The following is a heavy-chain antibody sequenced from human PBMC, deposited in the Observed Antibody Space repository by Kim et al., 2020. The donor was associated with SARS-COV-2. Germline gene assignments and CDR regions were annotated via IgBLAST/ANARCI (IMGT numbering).Heavy chain of an antibody. CDR2: ISSGSNTI. J-gene: IGHJ4*02. D-gene: IGHD4-17*01. Sequence: VRQAPGKGLEWVSYISSGSNTIYYADSVKGRFTISRDNAKNSLFLQMNSLRDEDTALYFCASSLTTVTWWGQGTLVTVSS. V-gene: IGHV3-48*02. CDR3: ASSLTTVTW.